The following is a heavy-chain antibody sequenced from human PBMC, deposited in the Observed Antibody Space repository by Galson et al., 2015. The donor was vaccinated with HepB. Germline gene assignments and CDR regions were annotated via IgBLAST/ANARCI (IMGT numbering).Heavy chain of an antibody. D-gene: IGHD3-10*01. CDR2: INPSGGST. J-gene: IGHJ4*02. CDR3: ARDFHGSGSPEPYYFDY. V-gene: IGHV1-46*01. CDR1: GYTLTSYY. Sequence: SVKVSCKASGYTLTSYYMHWVRQAPGQGLEWMGIINPSGGSTSYAQKFQGRVTMTRDTSTSTVYMELSSLRSEGTAVYYCARDFHGSGSPEPYYFDYWGQGTLVTVSS.